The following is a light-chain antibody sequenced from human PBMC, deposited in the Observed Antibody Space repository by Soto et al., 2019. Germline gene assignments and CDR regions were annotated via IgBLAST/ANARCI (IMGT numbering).Light chain of an antibody. CDR3: SSYTSSGTYV. CDR1: SNDVGGYDY. CDR2: EVS. Sequence: QSALTQPASVSGSPGQSITISCTGTSNDVGGYDYVSWYQQHPGKAPKLMIYEVSNRPSGVSNRFSGSKSGNTASLTISGLQAEDEADYYCSSYTSSGTYVFGAGTKLTVL. J-gene: IGLJ1*01. V-gene: IGLV2-14*01.